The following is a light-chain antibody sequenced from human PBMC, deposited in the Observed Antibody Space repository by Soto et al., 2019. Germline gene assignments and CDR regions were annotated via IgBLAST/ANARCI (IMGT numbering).Light chain of an antibody. CDR3: QQYNSQYT. J-gene: IGKJ2*01. CDR2: QAS. CDR1: QTISSW. V-gene: IGKV1-5*03. Sequence: DIQMTQSPSTLSGSVGDRVTITCRASQTISSWLAWYQQKSGKAPKLLIYQASTLASGVPSRFSGSESGTEFTLTISSLQPDDFATYYCQQYNSQYTFGQGTKVDIK.